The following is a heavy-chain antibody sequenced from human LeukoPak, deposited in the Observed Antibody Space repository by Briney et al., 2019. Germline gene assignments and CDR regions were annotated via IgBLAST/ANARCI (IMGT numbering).Heavy chain of an antibody. D-gene: IGHD1-14*01. CDR2: IAYDGSRA. CDR3: TRYNNDHFDY. V-gene: IGHV3-33*08. CDR1: GFTFSTYA. J-gene: IGHJ4*02. Sequence: PGGSLRLSCAASGFTFSTYAMSWVRQAPGKGPEWVAVIAYDGSRAFYADSVKGRFTISRDNSKNTMSAQMDDLRAEDTAVYYCTRYNNDHFDYWGQGTLVTVSS.